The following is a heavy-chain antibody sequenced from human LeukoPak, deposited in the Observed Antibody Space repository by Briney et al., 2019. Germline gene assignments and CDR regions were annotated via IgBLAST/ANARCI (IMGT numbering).Heavy chain of an antibody. Sequence: PGGSLRLSCAASGFTLSSYAMSWVRQAPGKGLEWVSTISNTGGSTYYADSAKGRFTISRDNSKNTLSRQMNSLRADDTAFYYCANLTITSGGNIVAPPDYWGQGTLVTVSS. CDR3: ANLTITSGGNIVAPPDY. V-gene: IGHV3-23*01. CDR1: GFTLSSYA. J-gene: IGHJ4*02. D-gene: IGHD3-16*01. CDR2: ISNTGGST.